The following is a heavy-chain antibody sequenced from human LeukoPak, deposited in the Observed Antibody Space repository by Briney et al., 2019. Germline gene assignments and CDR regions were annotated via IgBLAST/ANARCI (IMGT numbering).Heavy chain of an antibody. CDR2: IHPGNSDT. CDR1: GYTFTSYW. CDR3: ARHGGYSYGQNWFDP. J-gene: IGHJ5*02. Sequence: GESLKISCKGSGYTFTSYWIGWVRQMPGKGLEWMGIIHPGNSDTRYSPSFQGQVTISADKSISTAYLQWSSLRASDTAMYYCARHGGYSYGQNWFDPWGQGTLVTVSS. D-gene: IGHD5-18*01. V-gene: IGHV5-51*01.